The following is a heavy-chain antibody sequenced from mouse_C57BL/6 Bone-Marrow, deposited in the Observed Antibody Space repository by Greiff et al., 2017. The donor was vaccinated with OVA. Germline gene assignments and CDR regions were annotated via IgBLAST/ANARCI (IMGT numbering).Heavy chain of an antibody. J-gene: IGHJ2*01. V-gene: IGHV1-80*01. CDR3: ARGGYFDY. CDR2: IYPGDGDT. D-gene: IGHD1-1*02. CDR1: GYAFSSYW. Sequence: VKLMESGAELVKPGASVKISCKASGYAFSSYWMNWVKQRPGKGLEWIGQIYPGDGDTNYNGKFKGKATLTADKSSSTAYMQFSSLTSEDSAIYYCARGGYFDYWGQGTTLTVSS.